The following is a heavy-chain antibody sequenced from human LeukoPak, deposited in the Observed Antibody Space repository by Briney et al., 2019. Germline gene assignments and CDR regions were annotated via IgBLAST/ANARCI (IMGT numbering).Heavy chain of an antibody. CDR1: GDSVSSNSAA. D-gene: IGHD5-12*01. J-gene: IGHJ6*03. CDR3: ARASTDIVATIGGDYYYYYYMDV. CDR2: TYYRSKWSN. Sequence: SQTLSLTCAISGDSVSSNSAAWNWIRQSPSRGLEWLGGTYYRSKWSNDYAVSVKSRITINPDTSKNQFSLQLNSVTPEDTAVYYCARASTDIVATIGGDYYYYYYMDVWGKGTTVTVSS. V-gene: IGHV6-1*01.